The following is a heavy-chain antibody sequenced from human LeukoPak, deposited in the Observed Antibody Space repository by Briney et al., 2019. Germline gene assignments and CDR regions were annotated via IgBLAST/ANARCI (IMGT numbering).Heavy chain of an antibody. V-gene: IGHV4-31*03. Sequence: PSETLSLTCTVSGSSISSGGFNWIWIRQHPGKDLEWIGYIYYDGRTYYNPSLKSRVTMSVDTSKSQFSLRLTSVTAADTAVYYCARVFVPVGRAATVWTRGAGQSYMSVWGSGTTVTASS. CDR2: IYYDGRT. J-gene: IGHJ6*03. CDR3: ARVFVPVGRAATVWTRGAGQSYMSV. CDR1: GSSISSGGFN. D-gene: IGHD1-26*01.